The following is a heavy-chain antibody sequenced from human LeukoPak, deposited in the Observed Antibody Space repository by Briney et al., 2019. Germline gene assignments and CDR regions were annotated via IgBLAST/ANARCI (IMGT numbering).Heavy chain of an antibody. CDR3: AKELGTSGSPHMCYFDY. V-gene: IGHV3-30*18. D-gene: IGHD3-10*01. CDR1: GFSLGNHG. Sequence: GRSLRLSCAASGFSLGNHGMNWVRQAPGKGLEWVAVISHDGNTKYYADSVKGRFTISRDNPNNILYLQMNSLRAEDTAVYFCAKELGTSGSPHMCYFDYWGQGILVTVS. CDR2: ISHDGNTK. J-gene: IGHJ4*02.